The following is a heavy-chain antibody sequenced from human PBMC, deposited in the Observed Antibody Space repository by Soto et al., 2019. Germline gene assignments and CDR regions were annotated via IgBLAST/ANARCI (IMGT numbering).Heavy chain of an antibody. CDR3: VSEVGDLRGSGVFDY. CDR2: ISRGGSSI. D-gene: IGHD3-16*01. V-gene: IGHV3-48*01. J-gene: IGHJ4*02. CDR1: GFTFSFYT. Sequence: EPQLVESGGGLVQPGGSLRLSCAASGFTFSFYTMNWVRQTPGKGLEWLAYISRGGSSIYYADSVKGRFTVSRDNANNALSLQLNSLRCEDTAVYYCVSEVGDLRGSGVFDYWGQGNLVTVSS.